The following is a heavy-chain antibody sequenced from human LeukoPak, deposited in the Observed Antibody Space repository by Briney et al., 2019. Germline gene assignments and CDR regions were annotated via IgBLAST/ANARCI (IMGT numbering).Heavy chain of an antibody. CDR3: AKANYGGNSYYYYMDV. CDR2: TSWDGGST. CDR1: GFTFDDYA. D-gene: IGHD4-23*01. V-gene: IGHV3-43D*03. J-gene: IGHJ6*03. Sequence: GGSLRLSCAASGFTFDDYAMHWVRQAPGKGLEWVSLTSWDGGSTYYADSVKGRFTISRDNSKNSLYLQMNSLRAEDTALYYCAKANYGGNSYYYYMDVWGKGTTVTVSS.